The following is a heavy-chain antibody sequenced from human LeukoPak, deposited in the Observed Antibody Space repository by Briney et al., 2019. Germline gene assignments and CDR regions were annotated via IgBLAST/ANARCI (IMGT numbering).Heavy chain of an antibody. V-gene: IGHV1-2*02. CDR2: INPNSGGT. CDR1: GFTFTGYY. Sequence: GSVKVSCRASGFTFTGYYMHWVRQAPGQGLEWMGWINPNSGGTNYAHNFKGRVTTSRDKTISSAYMQLSRLRTDDTALYYCARRNASLLTGYLYYYYNSMGVWGKGQRS. J-gene: IGHJ6*01. CDR3: ARRNASLLTGYLYYYYNSMGV. D-gene: IGHD3-9*01.